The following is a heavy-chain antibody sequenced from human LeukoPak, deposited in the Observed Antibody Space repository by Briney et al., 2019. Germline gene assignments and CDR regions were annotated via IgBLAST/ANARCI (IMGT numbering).Heavy chain of an antibody. V-gene: IGHV4-34*01. CDR2: INHSGST. J-gene: IGHJ6*02. D-gene: IGHD2-2*01. Sequence: SETLSLTCAVYGGSFSGYYWSWIRQPPGKGLEWIGEINHSGSTNYNPSLKSRVTISVDTSKNQFSLKLSSVTAADTAVYYCVRGSGYCSSTSCYFYYYYYGMDVWGQGTTVTVSS. CDR3: VRGSGYCSSTSCYFYYYYYGMDV. CDR1: GGSFSGYY.